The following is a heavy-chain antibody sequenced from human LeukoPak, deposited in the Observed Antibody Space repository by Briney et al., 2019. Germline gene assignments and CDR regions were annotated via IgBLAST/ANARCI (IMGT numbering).Heavy chain of an antibody. V-gene: IGHV1-18*01. CDR1: GYTFTSYG. Sequence: RASVKVSCKASGYTFTSYGISWVRQAPGQGLEWMGWISAYNGNTNYAQKLQGRVTMTTDTSTSTAYMELRSLRSDDTAVYYCARDERGYSYGSPYFDYWGQGTLVTVSS. CDR3: ARDERGYSYGSPYFDY. CDR2: ISAYNGNT. D-gene: IGHD5-18*01. J-gene: IGHJ4*02.